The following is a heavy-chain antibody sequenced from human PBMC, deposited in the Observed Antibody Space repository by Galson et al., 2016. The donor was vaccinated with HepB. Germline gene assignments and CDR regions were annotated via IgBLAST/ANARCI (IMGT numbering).Heavy chain of an antibody. J-gene: IGHJ5*02. CDR2: INPKNGGT. D-gene: IGHD6-19*01. CDR3: ARGVESVAGANWSDL. V-gene: IGHV1-2*02. CDR1: GYTLTDYY. Sequence: SVKVSCKASGYTLTDYYIHYVRQAPGQGLEWMGWINPKNGGTDYAQRFQGRVTMTRETVSSTAYMELSRLRSDDTDVYYCARGVESVAGANWSDLGGQGSLVTVSS.